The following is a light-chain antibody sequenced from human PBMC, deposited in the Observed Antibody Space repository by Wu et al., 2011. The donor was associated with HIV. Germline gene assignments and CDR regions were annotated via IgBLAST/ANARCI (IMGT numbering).Light chain of an antibody. CDR2: ATS. J-gene: IGKJ2*01. V-gene: IGKV3-20*01. CDR3: QRYGSSPYT. CDR1: QSISSMY. Sequence: ESVLTQSPGILSLSPGERAALSCRASQSISSMYLAWYQQKPGQAPRLLIYATSNRATGIPDRFSGSGSGTDFTLTINRLEPEDFTVYYCQRYGSSPYTFGQGQTGDQT.